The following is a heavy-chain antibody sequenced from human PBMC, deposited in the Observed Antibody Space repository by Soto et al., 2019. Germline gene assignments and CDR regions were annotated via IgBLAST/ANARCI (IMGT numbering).Heavy chain of an antibody. D-gene: IGHD3-3*01. V-gene: IGHV4-34*01. Sequence: QVQLQQWGAGLLKPSETLSLTCAVYGGSFSDYYWCWIRQPPGKGLVWIGEINHSGSTNYNPSLSSRVTISVDTSKNQFSLKLSSVTAAETAVYYCARADFGVVSYWGQGTLVTVSS. CDR3: ARADFGVVSY. J-gene: IGHJ4*02. CDR2: INHSGST. CDR1: GGSFSDYY.